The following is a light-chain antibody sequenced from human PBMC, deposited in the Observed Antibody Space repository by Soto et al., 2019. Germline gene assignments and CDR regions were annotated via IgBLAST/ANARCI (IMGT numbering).Light chain of an antibody. J-gene: IGLJ1*01. CDR3: QVWDSNTEV. CDR2: RDT. V-gene: IGLV3-9*01. Sequence: SYALTQPLSVSVALGQTATVTCGGNNILSKYVHWYQQKPGQAPVLVIYRDTNRPSGIPERLSGSKSGNTATLTISRAQAGDEADYYCQVWDSNTEVFGTGTKLTVL. CDR1: NILSKY.